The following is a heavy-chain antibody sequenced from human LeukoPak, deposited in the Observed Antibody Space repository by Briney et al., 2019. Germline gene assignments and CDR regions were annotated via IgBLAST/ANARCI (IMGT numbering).Heavy chain of an antibody. CDR2: ISGSGGST. Sequence: PGGSLRLSCAASGFTFSSYAMSWVRQAPGKGLEWVSAISGSGGSTYYADSVKGRFTISRDNSKNTMYLQINTLRAEDTAVYFCAEDHCSTTCCYLDYWGQGSLVTVSS. V-gene: IGHV3-23*01. CDR3: AEDHCSTTCCYLDY. J-gene: IGHJ4*02. CDR1: GFTFSSYA. D-gene: IGHD2-2*01.